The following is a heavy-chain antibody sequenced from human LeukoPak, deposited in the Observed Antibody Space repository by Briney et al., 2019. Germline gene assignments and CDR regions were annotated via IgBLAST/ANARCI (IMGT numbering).Heavy chain of an antibody. CDR1: GGSFSGYY. Sequence: SETLSLTCAVYGGSFSGYYWSWLRQRPGKGLEWIGEINHSGSTNYNPSLMSRVTISLDTSKNQFSLKLRSVTAADTAVYYCARGPDIVVVPAAIPYGYYYYMDVWGKGTTVTVSS. CDR2: INHSGST. J-gene: IGHJ6*03. V-gene: IGHV4-34*01. CDR3: ARGPDIVVVPAAIPYGYYYYMDV. D-gene: IGHD2-2*02.